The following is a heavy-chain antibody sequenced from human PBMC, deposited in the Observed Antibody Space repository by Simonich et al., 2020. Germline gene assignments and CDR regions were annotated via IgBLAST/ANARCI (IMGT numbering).Heavy chain of an antibody. D-gene: IGHD7-27*01. Sequence: QVQLVESGGGVVQPGRSLRLSCAASGFTFSSYAMHWVRQAPGKGLEGVAVISYDGSNKYYAASVKGRFTISRDNSKNTLYLQMNSLRAEDTAVYYCARDRNWGWFDPWGQGTLVTVSS. J-gene: IGHJ5*02. CDR3: ARDRNWGWFDP. CDR1: GFTFSSYA. V-gene: IGHV3-30*07. CDR2: ISYDGSNK.